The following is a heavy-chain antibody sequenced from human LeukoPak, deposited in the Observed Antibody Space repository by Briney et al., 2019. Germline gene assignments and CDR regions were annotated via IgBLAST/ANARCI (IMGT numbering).Heavy chain of an antibody. J-gene: IGHJ5*02. CDR2: IIPIFGTA. V-gene: IGHV1-69*05. Sequence: GASVKVSCKASGGTFSSYGISWVRQAPGQGLEWMGGIIPIFGTANYAQKFQGRVTITTDESTSIAYMELSSLRSEDTAVYYCARDYYDSSGYYGWFDPWGQGTLVTVSS. D-gene: IGHD3-22*01. CDR3: ARDYYDSSGYYGWFDP. CDR1: GGTFSSYG.